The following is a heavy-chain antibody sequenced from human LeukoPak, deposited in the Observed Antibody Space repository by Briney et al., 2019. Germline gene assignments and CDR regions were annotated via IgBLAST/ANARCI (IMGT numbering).Heavy chain of an antibody. CDR1: GGSVSSGNYY. V-gene: IGHV4-61*01. J-gene: IGHJ4*02. D-gene: IGHD5-12*01. Sequence: SETLSLTCTVSGGSVSSGNYYWSWIRQPPGKGLEWIGYVYYSGSTNYNPSLTSRVAISVDTSKNQFSLKVSSVTAADTAVYYCASGGPYSDYIYWGQGTLVTVSP. CDR3: ASGGPYSDYIY. CDR2: VYYSGST.